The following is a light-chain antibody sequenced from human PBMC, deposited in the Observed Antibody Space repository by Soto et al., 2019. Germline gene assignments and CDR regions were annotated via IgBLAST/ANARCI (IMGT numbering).Light chain of an antibody. CDR2: KAS. Sequence: DIQMTQSPSTLSGSVRDRVTITCRARQTISSWLAWYQQKPGKAPKLLIYKASTLKSGVPSRFSGSESGTEFTLTISSLQNDDFATYYCQHYNSYSEAFGQGTKVALK. CDR3: QHYNSYSEA. J-gene: IGKJ1*01. CDR1: QTISSW. V-gene: IGKV1-5*03.